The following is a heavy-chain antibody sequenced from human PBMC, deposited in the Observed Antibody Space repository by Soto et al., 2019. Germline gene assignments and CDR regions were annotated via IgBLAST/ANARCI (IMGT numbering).Heavy chain of an antibody. V-gene: IGHV1-24*01. CDR3: ETDLDYYDRGFDY. J-gene: IGHJ4*02. D-gene: IGHD3-10*02. Sequence: ASVKVSCKVSGYTLTELSMHWVRQAPGKGLEWMGRFDPEDGETIYAEKFQGRVTMTEDTSTDTIYMELSSLRSEDTAVYYCETDLDYYDRGFDYWGQGTLVTVSS. CDR2: FDPEDGET. CDR1: GYTLTELS.